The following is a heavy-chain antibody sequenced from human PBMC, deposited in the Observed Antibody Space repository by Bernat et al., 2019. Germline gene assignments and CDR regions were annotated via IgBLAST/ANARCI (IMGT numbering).Heavy chain of an antibody. J-gene: IGHJ6*03. CDR1: GYTFTGYY. Sequence: QVQLVQSGAEVKKPGASVKVSCKASGYTFTGYYMHWVRQAPGQGLEWMGWINPNSGGTNYAQKCQGWVTMTRETSISTAYMALSRLRSHDTAVYYCARDGGNDFWSGYWKPTNYYYMDVWGEGSTVTVSS. CDR3: ARDGGNDFWSGYWKPTNYYYMDV. CDR2: INPNSGGT. V-gene: IGHV1-2*04. D-gene: IGHD3-3*01.